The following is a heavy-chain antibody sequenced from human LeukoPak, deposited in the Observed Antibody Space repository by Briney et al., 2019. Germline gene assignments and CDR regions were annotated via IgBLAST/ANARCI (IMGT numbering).Heavy chain of an antibody. J-gene: IGHJ4*02. D-gene: IGHD2/OR15-2a*01. V-gene: IGHV3-23*01. Sequence: GGSLRLSCAASGFTFGSYAMSWVRQAPGKGLEWVSGISGGGGSPYYADSVKGRFSISRDNSKNTLYLQMNSLRAEDTAVYYCAKSQYCSGTTCPDFEFWGQGTLVTVSS. CDR3: AKSQYCSGTTCPDFEF. CDR1: GFTFGSYA. CDR2: ISGGGGSP.